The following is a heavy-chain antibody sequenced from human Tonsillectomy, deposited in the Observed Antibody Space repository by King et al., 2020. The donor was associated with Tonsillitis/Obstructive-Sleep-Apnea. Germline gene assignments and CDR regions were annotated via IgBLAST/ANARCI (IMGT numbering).Heavy chain of an antibody. Sequence: VQLVESGGVLVQPGGSLRLSCAASGFTFISYAMTWVRQAPGKGLECVSAISGSGGSTYSADSLKGLFTSSRDNSKNTLYLQMNSLRAEDTAVYYCAKDRFYSSSSDYWFDPWGQGTLVTVSS. CDR3: AKDRFYSSSSDYWFDP. V-gene: IGHV3-23*04. CDR1: GFTFISYA. D-gene: IGHD6-6*01. J-gene: IGHJ5*02. CDR2: ISGSGGST.